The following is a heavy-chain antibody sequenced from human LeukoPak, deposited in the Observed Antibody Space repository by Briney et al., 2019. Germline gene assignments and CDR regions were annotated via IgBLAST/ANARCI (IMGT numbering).Heavy chain of an antibody. Sequence: GGSLRLSCAASGFTFSSYSMNWVRQAPGKGLEWVSSISSSSSYIYYAGSVKGRFTISRDNAKNSLYLQMNSLRAEDTAVYYCARDIVSGSYYNYYYYGMDVWGQGTTVTVSS. CDR1: GFTFSSYS. CDR2: ISSSSSYI. CDR3: ARDIVSGSYYNYYYYGMDV. D-gene: IGHD3-10*01. V-gene: IGHV3-21*01. J-gene: IGHJ6*02.